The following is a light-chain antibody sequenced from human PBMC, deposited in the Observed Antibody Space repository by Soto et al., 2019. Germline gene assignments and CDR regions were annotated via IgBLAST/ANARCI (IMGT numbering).Light chain of an antibody. CDR2: GAS. V-gene: IGKV3-20*01. J-gene: IGKJ2*01. Sequence: DIVLTQSPGTLSLPPGEGATLSCRASQSVTNNYVAWYQLKPGQAPRLLISGASIRATGIPGRFSGSGSGTDFTLTISRLEPEYFALYSCQPYGPTPYTFGQGTKLEI. CDR1: QSVTNNY. CDR3: QPYGPTPYT.